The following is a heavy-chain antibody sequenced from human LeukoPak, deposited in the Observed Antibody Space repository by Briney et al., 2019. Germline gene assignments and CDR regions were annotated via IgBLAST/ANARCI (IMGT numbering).Heavy chain of an antibody. J-gene: IGHJ4*02. V-gene: IGHV1-46*01. CDR1: GYTFTNKY. D-gene: IGHD6-13*01. Sequence: ASVKVSCKASGYTFTNKYMHWVRQAPGQGLEWMGIINPGGDRKDYAQKFQGRVTMTRDTSTSTVYMELSSLRSEDTAVYYCARPSSSWYHFDYWGQGTLVTVSS. CDR3: ARPSSSWYHFDY. CDR2: INPGGDRK.